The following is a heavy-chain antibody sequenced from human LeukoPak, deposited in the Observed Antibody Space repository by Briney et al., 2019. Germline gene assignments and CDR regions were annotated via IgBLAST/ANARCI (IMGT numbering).Heavy chain of an antibody. J-gene: IGHJ4*02. Sequence: GGSLRLSCAASGFTFSGYWMHWVRQVPGKGLVWVSGITSDGSIVYYADSVKGRFTISRDNAKSTVHPQMNSLRVEDTAVYYCARDVYSIGHYWGQGTLVTVSS. CDR1: GFTFSGYW. V-gene: IGHV3-74*01. CDR2: ITSDGSIV. D-gene: IGHD2-21*01. CDR3: ARDVYSIGHY.